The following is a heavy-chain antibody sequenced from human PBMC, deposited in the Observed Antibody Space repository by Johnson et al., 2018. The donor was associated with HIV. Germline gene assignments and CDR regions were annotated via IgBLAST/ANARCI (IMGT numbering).Heavy chain of an antibody. Sequence: VHLVESGVGLIQPGGSLRLSCAASGFTVSSNYMSWVRQAPGKGLEWVSVIYSGGSTFYAASVKGRFTISRDTSNNTPYLQMNSLRAEDTAVYYCARGFAGSGWYSHRPVGAFEIWGQRTMVTVSS. D-gene: IGHD6-19*01. CDR2: IYSGGST. CDR3: ARGFAGSGWYSHRPVGAFEI. V-gene: IGHV3-53*01. CDR1: GFTVSSNY. J-gene: IGHJ3*02.